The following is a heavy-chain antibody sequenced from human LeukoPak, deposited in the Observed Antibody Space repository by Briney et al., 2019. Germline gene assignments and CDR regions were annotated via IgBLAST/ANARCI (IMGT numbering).Heavy chain of an antibody. CDR1: GYSISSGYY. CDR2: IYHSGST. Sequence: SETLSLTCTVSGYSISSGYYWGWIRQPPGKGLEWIGSIYHSGSTYYNPSLKSRVTISVDTAKNQFSLKLTSVTAADTAVYYCARQTGSGLFTLPGGQGTLVTVSS. CDR3: ARQTGSGLFTLP. J-gene: IGHJ4*02. D-gene: IGHD3-10*01. V-gene: IGHV4-38-2*02.